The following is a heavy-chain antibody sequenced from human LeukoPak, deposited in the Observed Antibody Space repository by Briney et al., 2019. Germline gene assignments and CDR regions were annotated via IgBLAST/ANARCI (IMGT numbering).Heavy chain of an antibody. V-gene: IGHV3-7*05. D-gene: IGHD2-2*01. CDR1: GFTFSSYW. J-gene: IGHJ4*02. CDR2: IKQDGSEK. CDR3: ARDQRYCSSSSCPWEPLGY. Sequence: GGSLRLSCAASGFTFSSYWMSWVRQAPGKGLEWVANIKQDGSEKYYVDSVKGRFTISRDNAKNSLYLQMNSLRAEDTAVYYCARDQRYCSSSSCPWEPLGYWGQGTLVTVSS.